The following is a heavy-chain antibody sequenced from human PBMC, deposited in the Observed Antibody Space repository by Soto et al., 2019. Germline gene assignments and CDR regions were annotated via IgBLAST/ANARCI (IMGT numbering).Heavy chain of an antibody. CDR2: ISYDGNNK. D-gene: IGHD3-3*01. Sequence: PGGSLRLSCAASGFTFSTSSLYWVRQAPGKGLEWVAVISYDGNNKFYADSVKGRFTISRDSTKQTLYLQMNSLRPDDTAVYYCARETYYDFWSGPYYGMDVWGQGTTVTVSS. CDR1: GFTFSTSS. V-gene: IGHV3-30*03. CDR3: ARETYYDFWSGPYYGMDV. J-gene: IGHJ6*02.